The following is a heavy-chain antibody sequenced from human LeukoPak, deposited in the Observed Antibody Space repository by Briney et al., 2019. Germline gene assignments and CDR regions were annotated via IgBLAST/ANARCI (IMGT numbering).Heavy chain of an antibody. CDR2: IYPGDSDT. CDR3: ARRVGAPNYFDP. CDR1: GYSFTTYW. J-gene: IGHJ5*02. V-gene: IGHV5-51*01. Sequence: GESLKISCKGSGYSFTTYWIAWVRQMPGKGLEWMGIIYPGDSDTTYSPSFQGRVTISADKSISTAYLQWSSLKASDTAMYYCARRVGAPNYFDPWGQGTLVTVSS. D-gene: IGHD1-26*01.